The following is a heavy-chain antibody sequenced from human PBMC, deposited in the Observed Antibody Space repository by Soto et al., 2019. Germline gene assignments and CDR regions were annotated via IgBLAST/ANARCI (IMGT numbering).Heavy chain of an antibody. Sequence: GGSLRLSCAASGFIFSNYAMGWVRQAPGKGLEWVSAIIGSGGDTYCIDSVKGRFTISRDNSKNTLYLQMSSLRAEDTAVYYCAKLGSSTWSPHYYFDNWGQGCLVTVSS. D-gene: IGHD6-13*01. CDR3: AKLGSSTWSPHYYFDN. CDR2: IIGSGGDT. V-gene: IGHV3-23*01. CDR1: GFIFSNYA. J-gene: IGHJ4*02.